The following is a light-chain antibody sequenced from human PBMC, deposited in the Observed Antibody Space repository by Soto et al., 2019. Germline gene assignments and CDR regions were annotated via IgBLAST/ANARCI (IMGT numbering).Light chain of an antibody. V-gene: IGKV3-15*01. Sequence: EIVMTQSPATLSVSPGDRATLSCRASQSVSSSLAWYQQIPGQPPRLLIYDASTRATGIPARFGGSGSGTEFTLTISSLQSEDFAVYYCQQYNNWPPLTFGGGTKVELK. J-gene: IGKJ4*01. CDR2: DAS. CDR1: QSVSSS. CDR3: QQYNNWPPLT.